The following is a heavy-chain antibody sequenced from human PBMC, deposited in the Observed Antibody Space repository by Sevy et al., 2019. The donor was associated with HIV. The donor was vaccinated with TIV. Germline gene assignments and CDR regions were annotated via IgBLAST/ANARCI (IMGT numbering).Heavy chain of an antibody. J-gene: IGHJ6*02. D-gene: IGHD2-8*02. CDR2: IESRADGGTT. V-gene: IGHV3-15*04. Sequence: EGSLRLSCAASGFTFTYAWMTWVRQAPGKELEWVGRIESRADGGTTDYAAPVKGRFTISRDDSKNTLYLQMNSLRCEVTGVYYCSTDPIILLLVTDGKDLWGQGTTVTVSS. CDR3: STDPIILLLVTDGKDL. CDR1: GFTFTYAW.